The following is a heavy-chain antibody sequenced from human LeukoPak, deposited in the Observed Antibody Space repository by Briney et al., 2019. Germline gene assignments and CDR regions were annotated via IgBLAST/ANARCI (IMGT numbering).Heavy chain of an antibody. CDR2: IIPIFGTA. Sequence: SVKVSCKASGGTFSSYAISWVRQAPGQGLEWMGGIIPIFGTANYAQKFQGRVTITADESTSTAYMELSSLRSEDTAVYYCARAEDIVVVVAATPYYGMDVWGQGTLVTVSS. J-gene: IGHJ6*02. CDR3: ARAEDIVVVVAATPYYGMDV. CDR1: GGTFSSYA. V-gene: IGHV1-69*13. D-gene: IGHD2-15*01.